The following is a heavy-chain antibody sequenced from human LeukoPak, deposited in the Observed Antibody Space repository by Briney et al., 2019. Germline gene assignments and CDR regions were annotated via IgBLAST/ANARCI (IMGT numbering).Heavy chain of an antibody. V-gene: IGHV3-23*01. CDR2: FDNRADST. D-gene: IGHD1-1*01. CDR1: GVSFRRYT. Sequence: GGSLRLSCAASGVSFRRYTMSWVRQAPGRGLEWVSGFDNRADSTYYADSVKGRFTISRDDSMDTLYLPMNSLRVGDTGVYYIAKQLSNGGPQITDCSRQGTLVTVSS. J-gene: IGHJ4*02. CDR3: AKQLSNGGPQITDC.